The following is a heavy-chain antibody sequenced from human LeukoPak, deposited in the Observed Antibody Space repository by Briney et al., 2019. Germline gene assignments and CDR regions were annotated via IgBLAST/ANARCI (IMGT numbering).Heavy chain of an antibody. D-gene: IGHD4-23*01. CDR1: GFTFSSYA. J-gene: IGHJ4*02. Sequence: GGSLRLSCAASGFTFSSYAMSCVRQAPGKGLEWVSAISGSGGSTYYADSVKGRFTISRDNSKNTLYLQMNSLRAEDTAVYYCAKEPPHIYGGNSGFDYWGQGTLVTVSS. CDR3: AKEPPHIYGGNSGFDY. CDR2: ISGSGGST. V-gene: IGHV3-23*01.